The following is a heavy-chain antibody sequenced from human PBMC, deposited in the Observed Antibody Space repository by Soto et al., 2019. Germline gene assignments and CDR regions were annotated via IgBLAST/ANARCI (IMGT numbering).Heavy chain of an antibody. CDR2: IKQDGSEK. CDR1: GFTFSSYW. CDR3: ARLLGTMVRGVIFNWSDP. Sequence: LRLSCAASGFTFSSYWMSWVRQAPGKGLEWVANIKQDGSEKYYVDSVKGRFTISRDNAKNSLYLQMNSLRAEDTAVYYCARLLGTMVRGVIFNWSDPWGKGTLVTVSS. J-gene: IGHJ5*02. D-gene: IGHD3-10*01. V-gene: IGHV3-7*01.